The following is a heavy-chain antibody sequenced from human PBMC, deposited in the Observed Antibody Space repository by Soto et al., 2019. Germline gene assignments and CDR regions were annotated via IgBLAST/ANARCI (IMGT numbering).Heavy chain of an antibody. CDR3: AKGTPRTSSRTWIQLYEVHYYYGMDV. D-gene: IGHD5-18*01. V-gene: IGHV1-69*12. J-gene: IGHJ6*02. Sequence: QVQLVQSGAEVKKPGSSVKVSCKASGGTFSSYAISWVRQAPGQGLEWMGGIIPIFGTANYAQKFQGRVTITADESTSTAYMELSSLRSEDTAVYYCAKGTPRTSSRTWIQLYEVHYYYGMDVWGQGTTVTVSS. CDR2: IIPIFGTA. CDR1: GGTFSSYA.